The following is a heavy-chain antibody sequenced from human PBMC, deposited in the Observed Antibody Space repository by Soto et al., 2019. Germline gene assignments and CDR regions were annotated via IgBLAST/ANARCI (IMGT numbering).Heavy chain of an antibody. Sequence: ALVNVSSKASGYTFTSYDINWVRQATGQGLEWMGWMNPNSGNTGYAQKFQGRVTITRDTSASTAYMELSSLRSEDTAVYYCARDPGYSYGYNRGQGTLVTVS. J-gene: IGHJ4*02. D-gene: IGHD5-18*01. CDR1: GYTFTSYD. CDR3: ARDPGYSYGYN. CDR2: MNPNSGNT. V-gene: IGHV1-8*01.